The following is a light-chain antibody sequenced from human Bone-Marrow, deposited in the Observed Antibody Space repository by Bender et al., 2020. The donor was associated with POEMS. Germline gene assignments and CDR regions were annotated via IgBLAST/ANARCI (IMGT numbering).Light chain of an antibody. CDR3: AVWDGSRNGWV. V-gene: IGLV1-44*01. CDR2: ASH. CDR1: SSNIGAHA. J-gene: IGLJ3*02. Sequence: QSVLPQPPSASGTPGQRATISCSGGSSNIGAHAVNWYQHLPGTDPKLLIYASHRRPSEVPDRFSGSRSGTSASLAISGLQSEDEADYYCAVWDGSRNGWVFGGGTKLTVL.